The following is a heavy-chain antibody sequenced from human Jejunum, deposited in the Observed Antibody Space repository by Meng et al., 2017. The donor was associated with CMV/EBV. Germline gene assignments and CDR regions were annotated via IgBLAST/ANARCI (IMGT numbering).Heavy chain of an antibody. D-gene: IGHD3-10*01. V-gene: IGHV2-5*02. CDR2: IYWDNDK. J-gene: IGHJ4*02. CDR1: GFSLSTGGVG. Sequence: QIPWKEVGPTLVNPTQTLTLTCTLSGFSLSTGGVGVGGIRQPPGKALEYLALIYWDNDKFYSPSLKSRLTIAKDTPKNQVVLTMTNMDPVDTATYYCAHRREHSGSWGWGDFDYWGQGTLVTVSS. CDR3: AHRREHSGSWGWGDFDY.